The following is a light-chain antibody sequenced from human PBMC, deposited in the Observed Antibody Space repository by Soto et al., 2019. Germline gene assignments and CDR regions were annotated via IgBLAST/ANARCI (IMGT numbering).Light chain of an antibody. J-gene: IGKJ1*01. V-gene: IGKV3-20*01. CDR1: QGIGDT. Sequence: EVVLSQNTSTLCGAPGECALRCCVASQGIGDTLAWYRHKPGSTPRRLIYGASSRATGIPDRFSGSGSGTDFTLTFSRLEPEDSAVYYCQQHGSSPWTFGQGTKVDIK. CDR3: QQHGSSPWT. CDR2: GAS.